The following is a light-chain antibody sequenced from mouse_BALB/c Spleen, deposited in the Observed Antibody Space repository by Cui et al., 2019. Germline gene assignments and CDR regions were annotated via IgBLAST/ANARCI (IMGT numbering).Light chain of an antibody. CDR1: SSVISSY. J-gene: IGKJ5*01. CDR3: HQWSSYPPT. V-gene: IGKV4-79*01. CDR2: STS. Sequence: QIVLTQSPAIMSASPGEKVTLTCSASSSVISSYLYWYQQKPGSSPKLWIYSTSNLASGVPARFSGSGSGTSYSLTISSMEAEDAASYFCHQWSSYPPTFGAGTKLELK.